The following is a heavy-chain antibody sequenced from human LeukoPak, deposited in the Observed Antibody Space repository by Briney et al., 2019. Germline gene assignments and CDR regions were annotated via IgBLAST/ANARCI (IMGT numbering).Heavy chain of an antibody. CDR1: GFTFSYYT. Sequence: GGSLRLSCAASGFTFSYYTMNWVRQTPGRGLEWVSSISSSSTSLYYADSVKARFTISRDNSQNTVSLQLNNLRIEDTALYYCAKTSLSDPSGHYYYMDVWGKGTTVTVSS. CDR2: ISSSSTSL. D-gene: IGHD3-3*01. J-gene: IGHJ6*03. V-gene: IGHV3-21*01. CDR3: AKTSLSDPSGHYYYMDV.